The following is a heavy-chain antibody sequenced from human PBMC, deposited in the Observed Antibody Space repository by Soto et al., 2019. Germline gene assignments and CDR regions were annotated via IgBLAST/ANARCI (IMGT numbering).Heavy chain of an antibody. CDR2: IIPIFGTA. Sequence: SVKVSCKASGGTFSSYAVSWVRQAPGQGLEWMGGIIPIFGTANYAQKFQGRVTITADESTSTAYMELSSLRSEDTAVYYCGGIAATGHYYYYGMDVWGQGTTVTVSS. V-gene: IGHV1-69*13. D-gene: IGHD6-13*01. CDR3: GGIAATGHYYYYGMDV. J-gene: IGHJ6*02. CDR1: GGTFSSYA.